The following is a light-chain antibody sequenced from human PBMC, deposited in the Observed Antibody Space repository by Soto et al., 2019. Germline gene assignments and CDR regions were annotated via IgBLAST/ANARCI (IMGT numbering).Light chain of an antibody. CDR1: SSDVGEENY. Sequence: QSALTQPPSASGSPGQSVTITCSGTSSDVGEENYVSWYQQHPGKDPKLILYEVSKRPSGVPDRFSGSRSGNTASLTVSGLQAEDEADYYCSSFAGSPVVFGGGTQLTVL. V-gene: IGLV2-8*01. CDR3: SSFAGSPVV. CDR2: EVS. J-gene: IGLJ2*01.